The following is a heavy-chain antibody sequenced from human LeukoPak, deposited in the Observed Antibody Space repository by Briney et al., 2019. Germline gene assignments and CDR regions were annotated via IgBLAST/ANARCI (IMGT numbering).Heavy chain of an antibody. J-gene: IGHJ6*02. V-gene: IGHV4-59*01. D-gene: IGHD6-13*01. CDR3: ARDQIAAAGYYYGMDV. CDR2: IYYSGST. CDR1: GGSISSYY. Sequence: SETLSLTCTVSGGSISSYYWSWIRQPPGKGLEWIGYIYYSGSTNYNPSLKSRVTISVDTSKNQFSLKLSSVTAADTAVYYCARDQIAAAGYYYGMDVWGQGTTVTVSS.